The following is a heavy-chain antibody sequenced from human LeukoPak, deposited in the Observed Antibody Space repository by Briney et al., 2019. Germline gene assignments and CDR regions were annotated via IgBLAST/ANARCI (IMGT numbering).Heavy chain of an antibody. J-gene: IGHJ4*02. D-gene: IGHD3-9*01. CDR2: IYHSGST. CDR1: GGSFSGYS. CDR3: ARGHYYDILTGYLYYFDY. V-gene: IGHV4-30-2*01. Sequence: TLSLTCAVYGGSFSGYSWSWIRQPPGKGLEWIGYIYHSGSTYYNPSLKSRVTISVDRSKNQFSLKLSSVTAADTAVYYCARGHYYDILTGYLYYFDYWGQGTLVTVSS.